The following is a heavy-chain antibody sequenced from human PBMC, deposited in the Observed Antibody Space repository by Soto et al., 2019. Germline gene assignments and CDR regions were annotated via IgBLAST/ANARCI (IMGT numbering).Heavy chain of an antibody. Sequence: GGSLRLSCAASGFTFSSYGMHWVRQAPGKGLEWVAVIWYDGSNKYYADSVKGRFTISRDHSKNTLYLQMNSLRAEDTALYYCARMSSIAALDYWGQGTLVTVSS. J-gene: IGHJ4*02. CDR1: GFTFSSYG. CDR3: ARMSSIAALDY. CDR2: IWYDGSNK. D-gene: IGHD6-6*01. V-gene: IGHV3-33*01.